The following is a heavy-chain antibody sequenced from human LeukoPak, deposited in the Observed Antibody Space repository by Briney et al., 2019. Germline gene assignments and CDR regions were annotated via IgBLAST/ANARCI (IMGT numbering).Heavy chain of an antibody. V-gene: IGHV1-18*01. CDR3: ARDSSPHYYYGMDV. CDR2: ISAYNGNT. J-gene: IGHJ6*02. CDR1: GYTFTSYG. Sequence: GASVKVSCKASGYTFTSYGISWVRQAPGQGLEWMGWISAYNGNTNYAQKLQGRVTMTTHTSTSTAYMELRSLRSDDTAVYYCARDSSPHYYYGMDVWGQGTTVTVSS.